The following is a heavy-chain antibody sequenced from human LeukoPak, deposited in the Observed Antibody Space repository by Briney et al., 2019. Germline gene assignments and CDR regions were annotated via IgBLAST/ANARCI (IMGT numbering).Heavy chain of an antibody. CDR2: ISAYNGNT. J-gene: IGHJ6*03. V-gene: IGHV1-18*01. CDR1: GYTFTSYG. Sequence: ASVKVSCKASGYTFTSYGISWVRQAPGQGLEWMGWISAYNGNTNYAQKLQGRVTMTTDTSTSTAYMELRSLRSDDTAVYYCARDKYSSGWTYYYYYYMDVWGKGTTVTVSS. CDR3: ARDKYSSGWTYYYYYYMDV. D-gene: IGHD6-19*01.